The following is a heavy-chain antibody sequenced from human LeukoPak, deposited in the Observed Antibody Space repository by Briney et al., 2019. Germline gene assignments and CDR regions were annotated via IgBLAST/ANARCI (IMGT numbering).Heavy chain of an antibody. CDR2: ISAYNGNT. Sequence: GASVKVSCKASGYTFTSYGISWVRQAPGQGLEWMGWISAYNGNTNYAQKLQGRVTMTIDTSTSTAYMELRSLRSDDTAVYYCARDWPMTTVTIRPYPYNWFDPWGQGTLVTVSS. CDR3: ARDWPMTTVTIRPYPYNWFDP. V-gene: IGHV1-18*01. D-gene: IGHD4-11*01. J-gene: IGHJ5*02. CDR1: GYTFTSYG.